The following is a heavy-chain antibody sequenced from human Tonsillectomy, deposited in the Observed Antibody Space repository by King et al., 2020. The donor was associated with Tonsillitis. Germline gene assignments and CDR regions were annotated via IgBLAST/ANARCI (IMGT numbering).Heavy chain of an antibody. J-gene: IGHJ3*02. V-gene: IGHV3-23*03. Sequence: VQLVESGGALVRPGGSLRLSCAASGFTFSSYGMSWVRQAPGKGLEWVSVIYSSDSSTYYADSVKGRFTISRDNSKNTLYLQMTSLRAEDTAVYYCAKVPRWSRGAFDIWGQGTMVTVSS. D-gene: IGHD6-13*01. CDR3: AKVPRWSRGAFDI. CDR1: GFTFSSYG. CDR2: IYSSDSST.